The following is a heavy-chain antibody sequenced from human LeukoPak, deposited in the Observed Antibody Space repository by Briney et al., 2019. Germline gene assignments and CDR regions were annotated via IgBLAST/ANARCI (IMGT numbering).Heavy chain of an antibody. CDR1: GYTFTSYG. CDR2: ISAYNGNT. Sequence: ASVRVSCKASGYTFTSYGISWVRQAPGQGLEWMGWISAYNGNTNYAQKLQGRVTMTTDTSTSTAYMELRSLRSDDTAVYYCARGNHYDFWSGFSSDYWGQGTLVTVSS. D-gene: IGHD3-3*01. CDR3: ARGNHYDFWSGFSSDY. J-gene: IGHJ4*02. V-gene: IGHV1-18*01.